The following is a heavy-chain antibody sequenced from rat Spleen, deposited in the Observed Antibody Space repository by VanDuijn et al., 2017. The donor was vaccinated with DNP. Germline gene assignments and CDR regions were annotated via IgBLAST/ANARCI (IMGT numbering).Heavy chain of an antibody. CDR2: ITSSGGST. CDR1: GFTFNNYW. Sequence: EVQLVESGGDLVQPGRSLKLSCVASGFTFNNYWMTWIRQVPGKGLEWVASITSSGGSTYYPDSVKGRFTISRDNAKNTLYLQMNSLRSEDTATYYCARDLQPPLGYWGQGVMVTVSS. CDR3: ARDLQPPLGY. J-gene: IGHJ2*01. D-gene: IGHD1-1*01. V-gene: IGHV5-31*01.